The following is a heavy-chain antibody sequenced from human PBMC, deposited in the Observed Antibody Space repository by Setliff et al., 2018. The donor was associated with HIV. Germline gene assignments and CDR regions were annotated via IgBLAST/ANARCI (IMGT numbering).Heavy chain of an antibody. CDR1: GDSISGSYY. CDR3: AKSYGSGWSADTFDI. V-gene: IGHV4-38-2*01. D-gene: IGHD6-19*01. Sequence: SETLSLTCAVSGDSISGSYYWAWIRQPPGKGLEWIANIYPSGNIYHNGGTNYNPSLKGRVTISLDTSKNQFSLKLSSVTAADTAMYYCAKSYGSGWSADTFDIWGQGTVVTVSS. CDR2: IYHNGGT. J-gene: IGHJ3*02.